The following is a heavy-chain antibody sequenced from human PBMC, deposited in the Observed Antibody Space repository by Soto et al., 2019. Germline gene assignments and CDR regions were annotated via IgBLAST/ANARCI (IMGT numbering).Heavy chain of an antibody. V-gene: IGHV4-39*01. CDR3: ATQEVGGSYVYTFDP. D-gene: IGHD1-26*01. Sequence: SETLSLTCTVSGCSISSSNYYWGWIRQPPGKGLEWIGSIYYSGSTYYNPSLKSRVTISVDTSKNQFSLKLSSVTAADTAVYYCATQEVGGSYVYTFDPWGQGTLVTVSS. J-gene: IGHJ5*02. CDR1: GCSISSSNYY. CDR2: IYYSGST.